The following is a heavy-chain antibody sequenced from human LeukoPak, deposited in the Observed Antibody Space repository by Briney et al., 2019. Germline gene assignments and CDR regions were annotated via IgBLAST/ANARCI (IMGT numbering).Heavy chain of an antibody. CDR2: IYYSGST. D-gene: IGHD5-24*01. CDR3: ARANGYNYGPYNWFDP. V-gene: IGHV4-59*01. Sequence: PSETLSLTCTVSGGSISSYYWSWIRQPPGKGLEWIGYIYYSGSTNYTPSLKSRVTISVDTSKNQFSLKLSSVTAADTAVYYCARANGYNYGPYNWFDPWGQGTLVTVSS. CDR1: GGSISSYY. J-gene: IGHJ5*02.